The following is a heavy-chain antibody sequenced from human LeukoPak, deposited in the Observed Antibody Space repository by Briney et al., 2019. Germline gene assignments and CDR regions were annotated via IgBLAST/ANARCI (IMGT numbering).Heavy chain of an antibody. V-gene: IGHV4-38-2*02. J-gene: IGHJ5*02. Sequence: SETLSLTCTVSGYSISSGYYWGWIRQPPGKGLEWIGSIYYSGSTYYNPSLKSRVTISVDTSKNHFSLKLSSVTAADTAVYYCARAVPATWFDPWGQGTLVTVSS. CDR2: IYYSGST. CDR1: GYSISSGYY. CDR3: ARAVPATWFDP. D-gene: IGHD2-2*01.